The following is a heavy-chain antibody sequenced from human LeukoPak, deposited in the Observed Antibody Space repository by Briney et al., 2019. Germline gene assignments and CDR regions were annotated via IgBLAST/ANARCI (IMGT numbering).Heavy chain of an antibody. D-gene: IGHD3-3*01. CDR2: ISHSGGHT. J-gene: IGHJ4*02. CDR3: AYGPSITIHHF. CDR1: GFTFSGYA. V-gene: IGHV3-23*01. Sequence: GGSLRLSCAASGFTFSGYAMTWVRQAPGKGLEWVSSISHSGGHTYYADSVRGRFTISRDNSKNTLYLRMSSLRAENTALYFCAYGPSITIHHFWGQGTVVTVSA.